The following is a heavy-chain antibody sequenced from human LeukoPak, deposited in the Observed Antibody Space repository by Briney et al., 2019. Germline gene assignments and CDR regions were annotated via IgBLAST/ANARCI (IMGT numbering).Heavy chain of an antibody. CDR3: ARTLGYCSSTSCPHRAFDI. D-gene: IGHD2-2*01. V-gene: IGHV1-3*01. CDR2: INAGNGNT. Sequence: ASVKVSCKASGYTFTSYATHWVRQAPGQRLEWMGWINAGNGNTKYSQKFQGRVTITRDTSASTAYMELSSLRSEDTAVYYCARTLGYCSSTSCPHRAFDIWGQGTMVTVSS. CDR1: GYTFTSYA. J-gene: IGHJ3*02.